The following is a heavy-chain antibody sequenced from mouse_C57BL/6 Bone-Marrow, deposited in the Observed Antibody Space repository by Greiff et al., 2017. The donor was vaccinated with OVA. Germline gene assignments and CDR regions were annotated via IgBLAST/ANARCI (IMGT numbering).Heavy chain of an antibody. Sequence: DVKLVESGGDLVKPGGSLKLSCAASGFTFSSYGMSWVRQTPDKRLEWVATISTGGSYTYYTDSVKGRFTISRDNAKNTLYLQMSSLKSEDTAMYYCARRARVFDYWGQGTTLTVSS. V-gene: IGHV5-6*02. CDR1: GFTFSSYG. CDR3: ARRARVFDY. CDR2: ISTGGSYT. J-gene: IGHJ2*01.